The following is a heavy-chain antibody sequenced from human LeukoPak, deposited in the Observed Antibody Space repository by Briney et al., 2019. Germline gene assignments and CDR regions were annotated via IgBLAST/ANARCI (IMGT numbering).Heavy chain of an antibody. CDR1: GFTFFTSS. CDR2: ISYDGSNK. CDR3: ARDGAGHGAFDI. V-gene: IGHV3-30-3*01. D-gene: IGHD1-26*01. Sequence: GGSLRLSCTASGFTFFTSSMHWVRQAPGKGLDWVAVISYDGSNKYYADSVKGRFTISRDNSKNTLYLQMNSLRAEDTAVYYCARDGAGHGAFDIWGQGTMVTVSS. J-gene: IGHJ3*02.